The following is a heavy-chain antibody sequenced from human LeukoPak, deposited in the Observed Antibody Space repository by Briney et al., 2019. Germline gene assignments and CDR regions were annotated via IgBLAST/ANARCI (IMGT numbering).Heavy chain of an antibody. CDR3: AGGGSYLGYYFDY. CDR2: ISSSSSHI. Sequence: GRSLRLSCAASGFTFSSYSMNWVRQAPGKGLEWVSSISSSSSHIYYADSVKGRFTISRDNAKNSLYLQMNSLRAEDTAVYYCAGGGSYLGYYFDYWGQGTLVTVSS. J-gene: IGHJ4*02. V-gene: IGHV3-21*01. D-gene: IGHD1-26*01. CDR1: GFTFSSYS.